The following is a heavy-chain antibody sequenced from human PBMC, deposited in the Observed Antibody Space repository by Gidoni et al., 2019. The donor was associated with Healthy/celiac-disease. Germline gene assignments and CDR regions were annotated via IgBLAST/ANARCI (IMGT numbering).Heavy chain of an antibody. D-gene: IGHD3-16*01. J-gene: IGHJ5*02. CDR3: ARNKGGRRSRFMQAGRNNWFDP. CDR2: INHSGST. V-gene: IGHV4-34*01. Sequence: QVQLQQWGAGLLKPSETLSLTCAVYGGSFSGYYWSWIRKPPGKGLEWIGEINHSGSTNYNPALKSRVTISVDTSKNQFSLKLSSVTAADTAVYYCARNKGGRRSRFMQAGRNNWFDPWGQGTLVTVSS. CDR1: GGSFSGYY.